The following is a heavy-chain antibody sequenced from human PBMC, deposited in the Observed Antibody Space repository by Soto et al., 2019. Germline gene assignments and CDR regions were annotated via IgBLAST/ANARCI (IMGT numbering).Heavy chain of an antibody. CDR3: ARDGDPQSAFWSGPLGGGRFDP. Sequence: QVQLVQSGAEVKKPGSSVNVSCKTSGGTFGNSAVTWVRQAPGQGLEWLGGIVPMFGTANYAQKFQCRVTITADEWPITAYMELSSLNTDDTAVYYCARDGDPQSAFWSGPLGGGRFDPCGQGTLVTVSS. CDR2: IVPMFGTA. D-gene: IGHD3-3*01. CDR1: GGTFGNSA. V-gene: IGHV1-69*12. J-gene: IGHJ5*02.